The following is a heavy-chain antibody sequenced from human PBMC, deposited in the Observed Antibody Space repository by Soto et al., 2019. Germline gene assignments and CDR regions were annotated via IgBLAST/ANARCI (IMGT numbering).Heavy chain of an antibody. CDR2: ISAYNGNT. J-gene: IGHJ4*02. V-gene: IGHV1-18*01. D-gene: IGHD5-12*01. CDR1: GYTFTSYG. CDR3: ARDMSWVFSGYDPRFDY. Sequence: QVQLVQSGAEVKKPGASVKVSCKASGYTFTSYGISWVRQAPGQGLEWMGWISAYNGNTNYAQKLQGRVTMTTDTSTSTAYMELRSLRSDDTAVYYYARDMSWVFSGYDPRFDYWGQGTLVTVSS.